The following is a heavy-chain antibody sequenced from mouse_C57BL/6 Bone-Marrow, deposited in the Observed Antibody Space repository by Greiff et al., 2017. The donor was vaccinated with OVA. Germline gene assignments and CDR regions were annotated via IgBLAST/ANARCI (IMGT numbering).Heavy chain of an antibody. V-gene: IGHV5-4*03. CDR2: ISDGGSYT. D-gene: IGHD2-4*01. Sequence: EVKVVESGGGLVKPGGSLKLSCAASGFTFSSYAMSWVRQTPEKRLEWVATISDGGSYTYYPDNVKGRFTISRDNAKNNLYLQMSHLKSEDTAMYYCARGWGLRGYFDVWGTGTTVTVSS. J-gene: IGHJ1*03. CDR1: GFTFSSYA. CDR3: ARGWGLRGYFDV.